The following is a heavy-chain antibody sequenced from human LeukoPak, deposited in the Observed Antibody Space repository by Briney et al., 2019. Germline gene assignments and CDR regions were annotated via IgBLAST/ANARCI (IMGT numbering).Heavy chain of an antibody. D-gene: IGHD3-10*01. J-gene: IGHJ5*02. CDR1: GFTFSSYG. CDR3: AKDVLSGGSSPNWFDP. CDR2: IRYDGSNK. Sequence: GGSLRLSCAASGFTFSSYGMHWVRQAPGKGLEWVAFIRYDGSNKYYADSGKGRFTISRDNSKNTLYLQMNSLRAEDTAVYYCAKDVLSGGSSPNWFDPWGQGTLVTVSS. V-gene: IGHV3-30*02.